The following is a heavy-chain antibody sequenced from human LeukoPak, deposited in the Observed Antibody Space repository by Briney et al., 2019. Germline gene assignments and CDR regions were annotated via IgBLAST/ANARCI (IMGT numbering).Heavy chain of an antibody. V-gene: IGHV3-48*01. CDR1: GFTFSSYS. Sequence: PGGSLRLSCAPSGFTFSSYSMNWVRDAPGKGRVGVSYISSSSSTIYYADSVKGRFTISRDNAKNSLYLQMNSMRAEDTAVYSCATRPYDILTGYYRPFDYWGQGTLVTVSS. J-gene: IGHJ4*02. CDR3: ATRPYDILTGYYRPFDY. D-gene: IGHD3-9*01. CDR2: ISSSSSTI.